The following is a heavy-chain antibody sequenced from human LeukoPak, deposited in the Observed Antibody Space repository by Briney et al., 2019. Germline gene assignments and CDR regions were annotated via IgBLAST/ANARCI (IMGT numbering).Heavy chain of an antibody. CDR2: IYTSGST. J-gene: IGHJ4*02. D-gene: IGHD3-3*01. CDR3: ARDRDFLDY. CDR1: GGSMSFYY. Sequence: SETLSLTCTVSGGSMSFYYWSWIRQPAGKGLEWIGRIYTSGSTNYNPSLKSRVTISVDTSKKQFSLKLNSVTAADTAEYYCARDRDFLDYWGQGTLVTVSS. V-gene: IGHV4-4*07.